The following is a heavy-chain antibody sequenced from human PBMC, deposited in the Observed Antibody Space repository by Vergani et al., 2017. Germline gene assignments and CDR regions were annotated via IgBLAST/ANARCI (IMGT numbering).Heavy chain of an antibody. CDR2: IKQDGSER. CDR3: AREPPLPPWNPAAILVSLTDWYFDL. Sequence: EVQLVESGGDLVQPGGSLRLSCAASGGFTFSNFWMTWVRQAPGKGLEWVANIKQDGSERNYVDSVKGRFTISRDNAKNSLYLHMNSLRAEDTAVYYCAREPPLPPWNPAAILVSLTDWYFDLWGRGTLVTVSS. J-gene: IGHJ2*01. V-gene: IGHV3-7*01. D-gene: IGHD2-2*02. CDR1: GGFTFSNFW.